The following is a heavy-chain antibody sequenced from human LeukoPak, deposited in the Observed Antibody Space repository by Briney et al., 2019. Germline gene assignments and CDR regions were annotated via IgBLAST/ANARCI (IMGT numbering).Heavy chain of an antibody. CDR3: ARSCRILDIVATIRARLGGNGFDI. D-gene: IGHD5-12*01. CDR1: GGSISSNSYY. CDR2: IYYSGST. Sequence: SETLSLTCAVSGGSISSNSYYWGWIRQPPGKGLEWIGSIYYSGSTYYNPSLKSRVTISVDTSKNQFSLKLSSVTAADTAVYYCARSCRILDIVATIRARLGGNGFDIWGQGTMVTVSS. V-gene: IGHV4-39*01. J-gene: IGHJ3*02.